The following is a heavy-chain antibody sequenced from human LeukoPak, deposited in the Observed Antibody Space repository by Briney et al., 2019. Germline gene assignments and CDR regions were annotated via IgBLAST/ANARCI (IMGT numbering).Heavy chain of an antibody. V-gene: IGHV3-53*01. CDR3: ASGFFEEWFDY. CDR1: GFTVSSNY. CDR2: IYSGGST. D-gene: IGHD3-3*01. Sequence: GGSLRLSCAASGFTVSSNYMSWVRQAPGKGLEWVSVIYSGGSTYYADSVKGRFTISRDNSKNTLYLQMNSLRAEDTAVYYCASGFFEEWFDYWGQGTLVTVSS. J-gene: IGHJ4*02.